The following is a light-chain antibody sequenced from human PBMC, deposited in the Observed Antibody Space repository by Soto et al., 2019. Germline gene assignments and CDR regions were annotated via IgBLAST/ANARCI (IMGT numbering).Light chain of an antibody. CDR2: KAS. Sequence: DIQMTQSPSTLSASVGDRVTITCRASQSISSWLAWYQQKPGKAPKLLIYKASSLESGVPSRFSGGGSGTEFTLTISSLHPDDFATYYCQQYNSYSWTFGQGIKVEIK. V-gene: IGKV1-5*03. CDR3: QQYNSYSWT. J-gene: IGKJ1*01. CDR1: QSISSW.